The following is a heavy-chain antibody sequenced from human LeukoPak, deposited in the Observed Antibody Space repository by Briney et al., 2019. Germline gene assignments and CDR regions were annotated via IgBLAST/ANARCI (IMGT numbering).Heavy chain of an antibody. Sequence: PSETLSLTCTVSGGSIRSYYWSWIRQPPGKGLEWIGYIYYSGSTNYNPSLKSRVTISLDTSKNQFSLKVGSMTAADTAVYYCARAGGYGLIDYWGQGTMVTVSS. D-gene: IGHD5-18*01. V-gene: IGHV4-59*12. J-gene: IGHJ4*02. CDR2: IYYSGST. CDR1: GGSIRSYY. CDR3: ARAGGYGLIDY.